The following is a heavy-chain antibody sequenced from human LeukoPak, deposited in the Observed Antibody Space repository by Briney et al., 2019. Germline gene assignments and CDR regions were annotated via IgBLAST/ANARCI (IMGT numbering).Heavy chain of an antibody. CDR3: AVVAVGAFDI. J-gene: IGHJ3*02. Sequence: SETLSLTCTVSGGSISSSSYYWGWIRQPPGKGLEWIGSIYYSGSTYYNPSLKRRVTISVDTSKNQFSLKLSSVTAADTAVYYCAVVAVGAFDIWGQGTMVTVSS. V-gene: IGHV4-39*07. D-gene: IGHD3-22*01. CDR2: IYYSGST. CDR1: GGSISSSSYY.